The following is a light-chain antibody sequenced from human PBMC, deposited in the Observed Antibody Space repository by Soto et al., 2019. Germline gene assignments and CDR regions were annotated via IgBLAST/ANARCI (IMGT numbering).Light chain of an antibody. Sequence: DIQMTQSPSTLPASVGDRVTITCRASQTISSWLAWYQQKPGKAPKLLIYKASTLKSGVPSRFSGSGSGTEFTLTISSLQPDDFATYDCQHYNSYSEAFGQGTKVDIK. CDR3: QHYNSYSEA. J-gene: IGKJ1*01. CDR1: QTISSW. V-gene: IGKV1-5*03. CDR2: KAS.